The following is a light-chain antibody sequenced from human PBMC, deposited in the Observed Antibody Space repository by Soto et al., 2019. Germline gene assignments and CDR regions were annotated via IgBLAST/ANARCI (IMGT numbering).Light chain of an antibody. Sequence: QSALTQPPSASGSPGQSVTISCTGTSSDIGTYNYVSWYQQHPGKAPKLMIYEVSSRPSGVPDRFSGSKSGNTASLTVSGLQAEDEDDYYCSSYAGSNNPYVFGTGTKLTVL. CDR1: SSDIGTYNY. CDR2: EVS. J-gene: IGLJ1*01. V-gene: IGLV2-8*01. CDR3: SSYAGSNNPYV.